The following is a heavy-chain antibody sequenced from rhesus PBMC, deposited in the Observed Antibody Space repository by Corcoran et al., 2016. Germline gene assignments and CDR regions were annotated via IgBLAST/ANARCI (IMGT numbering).Heavy chain of an antibody. Sequence: QVQLQESGPGLVKPSETLSLTCAVSGGSISDNYYWNWFRHPPGKGLEWIGNIYGSSGSTYGNPSLRDRVTSSEDTSKHQFSLKLSSVTAAGTAVYFCAREGTVSYFDHWGQGVLVTVSS. CDR1: GGSISDNYY. CDR3: AREGTVSYFDH. V-gene: IGHV4S7*01. D-gene: IGHD5-24*01. CDR2: IYGSSGST. J-gene: IGHJ4*01.